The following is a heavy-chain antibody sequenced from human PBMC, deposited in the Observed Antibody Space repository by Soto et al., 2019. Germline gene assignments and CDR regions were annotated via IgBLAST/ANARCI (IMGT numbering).Heavy chain of an antibody. CDR1: GGSIRRSDSC. V-gene: IGHV4-31*03. J-gene: IGHJ4*02. Sequence: TLSLTCSVSGGSIRRSDSCWSWVRQFPGKGLEWIAYITDSGRTDYNPSLQSRATISIDTSKNQFFLNVSSVTAADKAVYYCASRSSGWSFFDNWGQGTLVTVSS. CDR2: ITDSGRT. D-gene: IGHD6-19*01. CDR3: ASRSSGWSFFDN.